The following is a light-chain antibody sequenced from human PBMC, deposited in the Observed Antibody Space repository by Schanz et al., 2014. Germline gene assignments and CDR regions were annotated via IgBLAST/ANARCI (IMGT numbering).Light chain of an antibody. CDR3: SSYTDSTRFWV. CDR2: DVT. Sequence: QSALTQPASVSGSPGQSITISCTGTSSDVGNYNYVSWYRHHPGKAPKLIIFDVTSRPSGVSNRFSGSKSGNTASLTISGLQAEDEADYYCSSYTDSTRFWVFGGGTKLTVL. J-gene: IGLJ3*02. V-gene: IGLV2-14*03. CDR1: SSDVGNYNY.